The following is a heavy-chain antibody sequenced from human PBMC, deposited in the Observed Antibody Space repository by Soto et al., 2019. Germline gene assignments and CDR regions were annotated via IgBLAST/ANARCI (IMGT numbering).Heavy chain of an antibody. D-gene: IGHD1-26*01. J-gene: IGHJ4*02. CDR3: ARGGYSQWEHFPSDY. CDR2: INSSGGST. V-gene: IGHV1-46*01. CDR1: GYTFTSYY. Sequence: ASVKVSCKASGYTFTSYYMHWVRQAPGQGLEWMGIINSSGGSTSYAQKFQGRVTMTRDTSTSTVYMELSSLRSEDTAVYYCARGGYSQWEHFPSDYWGQGNLLTVSS.